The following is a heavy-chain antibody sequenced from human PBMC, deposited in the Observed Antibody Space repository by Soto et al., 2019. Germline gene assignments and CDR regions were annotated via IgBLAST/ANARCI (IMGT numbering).Heavy chain of an antibody. Sequence: SVKVSCKASGFTFTSSAVQWVRQARGQRLEWIGWIVVGSGNTNYAQKFQERVTITRDMSTSTAYMELSSLRSEDTAVHYCAAEYSSSLFYWNWGQGTLVTVSS. J-gene: IGHJ4*02. CDR3: AAEYSSSLFYWN. CDR1: GFTFTSSA. CDR2: IVVGSGNT. V-gene: IGHV1-58*01. D-gene: IGHD6-6*01.